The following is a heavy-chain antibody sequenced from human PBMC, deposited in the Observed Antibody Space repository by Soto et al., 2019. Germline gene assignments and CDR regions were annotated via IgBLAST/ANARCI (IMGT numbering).Heavy chain of an antibody. CDR1: GYTFTSYA. V-gene: IGHV1-3*01. J-gene: IGHJ4*01. CDR3: ARGGPYDFWSGPWAY. Sequence: ASVKVSCKASGYTFTSYAMHWVRQAPGQRLEWMGWINAGNGNTKYSRKFQGRVTITRDTSASTAYMELSSLRSEDTAVYYCARGGPYDFWSGPWAYWSQGTLVTVSS. D-gene: IGHD3-3*01. CDR2: INAGNGNT.